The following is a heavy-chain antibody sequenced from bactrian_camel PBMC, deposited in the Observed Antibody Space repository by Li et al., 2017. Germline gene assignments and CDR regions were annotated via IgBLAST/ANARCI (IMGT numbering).Heavy chain of an antibody. J-gene: IGHJ6*01. Sequence: QVQLVESGGGSVQAEGSLRLSCTASGLPSDAPDLGWYRQAPGNECEAVALISSDGTTYYANAVKGRSTISQDNAKNAVYLQMNSLQPEDTAVYYCASGQDGGDCPSEFGYWGQGTQVTVS. CDR3: ASGQDGGDCPSEFGY. CDR1: GLPSDAPD. D-gene: IGHD2*01. CDR2: ISSDGTT. V-gene: IGHV3S55*01.